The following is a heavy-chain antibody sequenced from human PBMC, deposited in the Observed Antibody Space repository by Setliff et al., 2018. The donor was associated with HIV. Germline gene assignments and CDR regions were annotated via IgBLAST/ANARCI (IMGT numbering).Heavy chain of an antibody. V-gene: IGHV3-74*01. CDR3: VKGGYCTSSGCSNLNWFDP. D-gene: IGHD2-2*01. J-gene: IGHJ5*02. CDR1: GFTFSSYW. Sequence: GGSLRLSCSASGFTFSSYWMHWVRQAPGKGLVWVSRIETDGTSTTYADSVKGRFTISRDNSKNTLSLQMNSLRPDDTALYYCVKGGYCTSSGCSNLNWFDPWGQGILVTVSS. CDR2: IETDGTST.